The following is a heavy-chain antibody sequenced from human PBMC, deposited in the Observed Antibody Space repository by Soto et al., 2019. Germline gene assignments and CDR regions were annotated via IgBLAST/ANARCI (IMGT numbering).Heavy chain of an antibody. CDR2: IYYSGST. D-gene: IGHD6-19*01. V-gene: IGHV4-59*11. J-gene: IGHJ6*02. CDR3: ASDRSSGWDQGYGMDV. CDR1: GGSISTQN. Sequence: SVTLSLTSTVSGGSISTQNWSWIRQPPAKGLEWIGYIYYSGSTSYNPSLKSRVTISVDTSKNQFSLKLRSVTAADTAVYYCASDRSSGWDQGYGMDVWGQGTTGTVSS.